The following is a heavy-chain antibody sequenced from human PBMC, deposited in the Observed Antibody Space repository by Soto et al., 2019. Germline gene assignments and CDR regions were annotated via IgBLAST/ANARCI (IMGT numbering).Heavy chain of an antibody. J-gene: IGHJ5*02. CDR2: VSYSGRP. CDR1: GYSISNGRYY. Sequence: PSETLSLTCTVSGYSISNGRYYWSWIRQHPGKALEWIGYVSYSGRPYYNPSLKSRLTISLDTSQNQFSLKLSFVTAADTAIYYCARAREYYDTEFDPWGQGALVTVSS. CDR3: ARAREYYDTEFDP. V-gene: IGHV4-31*03. D-gene: IGHD3-22*01.